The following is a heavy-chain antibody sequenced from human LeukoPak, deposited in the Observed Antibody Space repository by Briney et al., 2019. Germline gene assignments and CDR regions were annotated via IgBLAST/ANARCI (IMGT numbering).Heavy chain of an antibody. CDR2: IYYSGST. V-gene: IGHV4-59*01. Sequence: GSLRLSCAASGSKFEDYGMTWVRQAPGKGLDWIGHIYYSGSTNYNPFLKSRVTISLDTSKNQFSLKVISVTAADTAVYYCARVAKHFRGGLSFYYMDVWGKGTTVTISS. D-gene: IGHD3-10*01. CDR3: ARVAKHFRGGLSFYYMDV. J-gene: IGHJ6*03. CDR1: GSKFEDYG.